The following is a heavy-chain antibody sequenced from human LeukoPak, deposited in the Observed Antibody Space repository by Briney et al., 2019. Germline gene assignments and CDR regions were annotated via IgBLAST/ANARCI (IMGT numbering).Heavy chain of an antibody. Sequence: PGGSLRLSCAASGFTLSSYAMSWVRQAPGKGLEWVSTISNSDGSTYYADSVKGRFTISKDNSENTLYLQMNSLRAEDTAVYYCAKATGSLLWGQGTLVTVSS. CDR3: AKATGSLL. V-gene: IGHV3-23*01. D-gene: IGHD1-14*01. CDR2: ISNSDGST. J-gene: IGHJ4*02. CDR1: GFTLSSYA.